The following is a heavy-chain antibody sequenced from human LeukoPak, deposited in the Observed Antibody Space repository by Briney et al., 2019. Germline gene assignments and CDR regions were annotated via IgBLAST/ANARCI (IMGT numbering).Heavy chain of an antibody. CDR1: GFSFSTSP. CDR3: AKTHYDLLDV. CDR2: MNNGPGAT. J-gene: IGHJ6*02. V-gene: IGHV3-23*01. D-gene: IGHD5-12*01. Sequence: PGGSLGLSCAASGFSFSTSPMSWVRQPPGRGLEWVSAMNNGPGATFYRDSVRGRFTISRDDSKSTLYLQMNSLRAEDTGTYYCAKTHYDLLDVWGQGTTVTVSS.